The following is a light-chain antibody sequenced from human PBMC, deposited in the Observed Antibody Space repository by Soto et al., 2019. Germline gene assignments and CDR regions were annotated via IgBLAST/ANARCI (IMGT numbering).Light chain of an antibody. V-gene: IGLV2-23*01. J-gene: IGLJ2*01. Sequence: QSVLTQPASVSGSPGQSITLSCTGTSSDVGSYNLVSWYQQHPGKAPKLMIYEGSKRPSGVSNRFSGSKSGNTASLTISGLQAEDEADYYCRSYGGSRNLVVFGGGTKLTVL. CDR2: EGS. CDR1: SSDVGSYNL. CDR3: RSYGGSRNLVV.